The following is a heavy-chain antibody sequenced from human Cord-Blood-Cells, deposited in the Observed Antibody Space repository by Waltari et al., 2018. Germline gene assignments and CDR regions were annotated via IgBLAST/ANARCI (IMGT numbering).Heavy chain of an antibody. Sequence: QLQLQESGPGLVKPSETLSLTCTVSGGPISSSSYYWGWIRQPPGKGLEWIGSIYYSGSTYYNPSLKSRVTISVDTSKNQFSLKLSSVTAADTAVYYCARLDAFWGSMLLTGWYFDLWGRGTLVTVSS. CDR3: ARLDAFWGSMLLTGWYFDL. D-gene: IGHD3-10*02. CDR2: IYYSGST. J-gene: IGHJ2*01. CDR1: GGPISSSSYY. V-gene: IGHV4-39*07.